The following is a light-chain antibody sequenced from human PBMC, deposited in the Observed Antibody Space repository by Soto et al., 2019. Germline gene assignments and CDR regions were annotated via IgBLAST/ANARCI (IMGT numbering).Light chain of an antibody. CDR1: NIGSKS. CDR3: QVWDTSSDHYV. Sequence: SSELTQPPSVSVAPGETARITCGGNNIGSKSVHWYQQKPGQAPVLVIYYDSDRPSGIPERFSGSNSGNTATLTISRVEAGDEADHYCQVWDTSSDHYVFGTGTKLTVL. J-gene: IGLJ1*01. CDR2: YDS. V-gene: IGLV3-21*04.